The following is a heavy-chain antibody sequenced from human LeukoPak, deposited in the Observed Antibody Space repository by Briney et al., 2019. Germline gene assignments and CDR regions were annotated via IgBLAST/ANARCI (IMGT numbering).Heavy chain of an antibody. CDR3: ATDPLLDY. V-gene: IGHV3-23*01. D-gene: IGHD2-15*01. Sequence: GGSLRLSCAASGFTFSSYYMSWVRQAPGKGLEWVSVITGSGGSTYYADSVKGRFTLSRDNSKNALYLQMNSLRAEDTAVYYCATDPLLDYWGQGTLVTVSS. CDR1: GFTFSSYY. J-gene: IGHJ4*02. CDR2: ITGSGGST.